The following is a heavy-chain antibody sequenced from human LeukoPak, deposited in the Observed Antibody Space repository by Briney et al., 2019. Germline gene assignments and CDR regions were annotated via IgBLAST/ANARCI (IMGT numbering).Heavy chain of an antibody. Sequence: ASVKVSCKASGYTFTSYDINWVRQATGQGLEWMGWMNPNSGNTGYAQKFQGRVTMTRNTSISTAYMELSSLRSEDTAVHYCARGPLRSVITMIVVVITRDFRGFDPWGQGTLVTVSS. J-gene: IGHJ5*02. D-gene: IGHD3-22*01. CDR1: GYTFTSYD. CDR3: ARGPLRSVITMIVVVITRDFRGFDP. V-gene: IGHV1-8*01. CDR2: MNPNSGNT.